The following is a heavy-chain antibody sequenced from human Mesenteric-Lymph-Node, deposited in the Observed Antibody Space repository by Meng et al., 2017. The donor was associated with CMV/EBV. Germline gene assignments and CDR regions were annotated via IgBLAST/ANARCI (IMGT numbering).Heavy chain of an antibody. CDR2: IIPILGIA. J-gene: IGHJ3*02. D-gene: IGHD2-2*01. CDR1: GGTFSSYA. CDR3: ARDRKYCSSTSCYYDAFDI. Sequence: SVKVSCKASGGTFSSYAISWVRQAPGQGLEWMGGIIPILGIANYAQKFQGRVTITADESTSTAYMELSSLRSEDTAVYYCARDRKYCSSTSCYYDAFDIWGQGTMVTVSS. V-gene: IGHV1-69*10.